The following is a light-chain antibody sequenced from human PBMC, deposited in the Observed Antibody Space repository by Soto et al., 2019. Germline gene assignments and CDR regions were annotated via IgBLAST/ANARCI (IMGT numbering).Light chain of an antibody. CDR1: QSIRRY. J-gene: IGKJ5*01. Sequence: DIQMTQSPSSLSASVGDRVTITFRESQSIRRYLNWYQQQXGKAPKXXIYAASSLQSGVPSRGSGRGSGTDFTLTISSLQPEDFATDDCQQSYRTTITFGQGTRLEIK. CDR3: QQSYRTTIT. V-gene: IGKV1-39*01. CDR2: AAS.